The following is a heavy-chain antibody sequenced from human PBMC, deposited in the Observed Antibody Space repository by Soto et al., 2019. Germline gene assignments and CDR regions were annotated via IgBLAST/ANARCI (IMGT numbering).Heavy chain of an antibody. D-gene: IGHD2-15*01. V-gene: IGHV3-30*18. Sequence: QVQLVESGGGVVQPGRSLRLSCAASGFTFISYGMHWVRQAPGKGLAWLAVMSYDGRDKYYADSVRGRFTISRDNSKNTVYLQLNSLRVEATAVYYCAKARSGSLHEGYYFDNWGQGTLVTVSS. CDR1: GFTFISYG. CDR3: AKARSGSLHEGYYFDN. CDR2: MSYDGRDK. J-gene: IGHJ4*02.